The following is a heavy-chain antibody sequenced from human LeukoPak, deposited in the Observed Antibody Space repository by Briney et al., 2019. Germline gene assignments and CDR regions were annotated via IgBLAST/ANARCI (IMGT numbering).Heavy chain of an antibody. J-gene: IGHJ4*02. CDR2: IYYTGST. CDR3: ARYGVYGDYDY. CDR1: GGSISGSD. D-gene: IGHD4-17*01. Sequence: SETLSLTCTVSGGSISGSDWSWIRQPPGKALDWIGGIYYTGSTSYNLSLKSRVTMSVDTSKNQFSLQVRSVTAADTAVYYCARYGVYGDYDYWGQGTLVTVSS. V-gene: IGHV4-59*12.